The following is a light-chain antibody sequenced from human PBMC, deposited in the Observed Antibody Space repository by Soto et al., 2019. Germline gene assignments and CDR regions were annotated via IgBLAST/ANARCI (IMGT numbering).Light chain of an antibody. CDR1: SSDGGGYNY. Sequence: QSVLTQPPSASGAPGQSVTISCTGTSSDGGGYNYVSWYQQHPGKAPKLMIYEVSKRPSGAPDRFSGSKSGNTASLTVSGLQAEDEADYYCSSYAGSNNLRVFGTGTKVTVL. CDR3: SSYAGSNNLRV. CDR2: EVS. J-gene: IGLJ1*01. V-gene: IGLV2-8*01.